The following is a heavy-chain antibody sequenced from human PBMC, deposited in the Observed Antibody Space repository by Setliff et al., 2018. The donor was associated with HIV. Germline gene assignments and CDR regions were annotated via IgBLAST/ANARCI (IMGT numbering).Heavy chain of an antibody. CDR1: GYSFSNYA. D-gene: IGHD2-15*01. CDR2: INGGNAIT. Sequence: ASVKVSCKASGYSFSNYAIHWVRQAPGQGLEWMGWINGGNAITKFSQKFQGRVTFTRDTSTSTFYMELSSLRSEDTAVYYCARGDIVVRSPPFDDWGQGTLVTVSS. CDR3: ARGDIVVRSPPFDD. J-gene: IGHJ4*02. V-gene: IGHV1-3*01.